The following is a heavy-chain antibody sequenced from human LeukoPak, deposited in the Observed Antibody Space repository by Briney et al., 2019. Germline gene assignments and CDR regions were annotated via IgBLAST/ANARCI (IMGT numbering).Heavy chain of an antibody. D-gene: IGHD1-26*01. Sequence: SETLSLTCTVSGGSISNYYWSWLRQPPGKGLEWIGYIYYSGSTNYNPSLKSRITISVDTSKNQFSLKLSSVTAADTAVYYCARSFSGSYPLVYWGQGTLVSVSS. CDR3: ARSFSGSYPLVY. CDR2: IYYSGST. J-gene: IGHJ4*02. V-gene: IGHV4-59*01. CDR1: GGSISNYY.